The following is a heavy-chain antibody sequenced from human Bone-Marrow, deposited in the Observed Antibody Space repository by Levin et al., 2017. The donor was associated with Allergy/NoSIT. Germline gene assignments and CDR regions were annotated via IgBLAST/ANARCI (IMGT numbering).Heavy chain of an antibody. J-gene: IGHJ3*02. D-gene: IGHD3-10*01. Sequence: SETLSLTCTVSGGPISTYYWSWIRQPPGKGLEWIGFIDYSGSSYYNPAFESRVTMSVDTSKNQFSLNLSSVAAADTAVYYCARTAYYGSGTYNDAFDIWGQGTLVTVSS. CDR2: IDYSGSS. V-gene: IGHV4-59*01. CDR3: ARTAYYGSGTYNDAFDI. CDR1: GGPISTYY.